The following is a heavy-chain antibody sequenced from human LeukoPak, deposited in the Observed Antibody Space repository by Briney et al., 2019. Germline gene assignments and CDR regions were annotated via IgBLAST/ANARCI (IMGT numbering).Heavy chain of an antibody. J-gene: IGHJ4*02. CDR3: AKLGSRAVTTGTTFDY. CDR1: GFTFSSHP. CDR2: IRGSGDST. Sequence: GGSLRLSCAASGFTFSSHPMSWVRLAPGKGLEWVSSIRGSGDSTYYADSVKGRFTISRDNSKNTLYLQMNSLRAEDTAVYYCAKLGSRAVTTGTTFDYWGQGTLVTVSS. D-gene: IGHD4-11*01. V-gene: IGHV3-23*01.